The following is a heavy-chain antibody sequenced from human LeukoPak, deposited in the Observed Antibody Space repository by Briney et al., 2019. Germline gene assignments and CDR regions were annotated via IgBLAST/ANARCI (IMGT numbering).Heavy chain of an antibody. CDR2: IYYTGST. CDR3: ARAEYSSAAFDY. Sequence: SETLSLTCTVSGGSISSYYWGWIRQPPGKGLEWIGIIYYTGSTYYNPSLKSRVTISVDTSKNQFSLKLSSVTAADTAVYYCARAEYSSAAFDYWGQGTLVTVSS. V-gene: IGHV4-39*01. J-gene: IGHJ4*02. D-gene: IGHD6-6*01. CDR1: GGSISSYY.